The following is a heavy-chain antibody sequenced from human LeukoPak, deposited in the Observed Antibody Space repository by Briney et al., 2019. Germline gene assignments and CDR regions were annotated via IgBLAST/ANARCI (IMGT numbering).Heavy chain of an antibody. J-gene: IGHJ4*02. V-gene: IGHV4-39*07. CDR1: GDSITSNSHY. D-gene: IGHD3-3*01. CDR2: IYYSGKT. CDR3: ARGSEDNDFWGRYYFDY. Sequence: SETLSLTCSLSGDSITSNSHYWGWIRQPPGKGLEWIGSIYYSGKTYNNPSLKSRVIISVDTSKNQFSLKLSSVTAADTAVYYCARGSEDNDFWGRYYFDYWGQGTLVTVSS.